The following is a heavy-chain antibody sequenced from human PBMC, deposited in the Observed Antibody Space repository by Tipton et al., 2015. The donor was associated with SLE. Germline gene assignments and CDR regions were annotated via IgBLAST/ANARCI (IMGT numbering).Heavy chain of an antibody. J-gene: IGHJ3*02. CDR3: ARRAIGDAFDI. V-gene: IGHV4-38-2*01. CDR2: IYYSGST. D-gene: IGHD3-10*01. Sequence: TLSLTCAVSGYSISSGYYWGWIRQPPGKGLEWIGSIYYSGSTYYNPSLKSRVTISVDTSKNQFSLKLSSVTAADTAVYYCARRAIGDAFDIWGQGTMVTVSS. CDR1: GYSISSGYY.